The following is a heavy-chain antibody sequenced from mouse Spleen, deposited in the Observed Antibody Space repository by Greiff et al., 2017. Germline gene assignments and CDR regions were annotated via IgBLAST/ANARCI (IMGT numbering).Heavy chain of an antibody. CDR3: AREEVDSSGSWFAY. CDR2: IYPRDGST. V-gene: IGHV1-85*01. Sequence: QVQLKQSGPELVKPGASVKLSCKASGYTFTSYDINWVKQRPGQGLEWIGWIYPRDGSTKYNEKFKGKATLTVDTSSSTAYMELHSLTSEDSAVYFCAREEVDSSGSWFAYWGQGTLVTVSA. D-gene: IGHD3-2*01. J-gene: IGHJ3*01. CDR1: GYTFTSYD.